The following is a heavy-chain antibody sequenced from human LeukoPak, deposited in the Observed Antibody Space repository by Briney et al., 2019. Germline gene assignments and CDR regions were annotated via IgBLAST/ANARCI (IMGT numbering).Heavy chain of an antibody. CDR3: ARDSPELWFGELSPYYGMDV. J-gene: IGHJ6*02. CDR1: GFTFSSYS. V-gene: IGHV3-21*01. Sequence: GGSLRLSCAASGFTFSSYSMTWVRQAPGKGLEWVSSISSSSSYIYYADSVKGRFTISRDNAKNSLYLQMNSLRAEDTAVYYCARDSPELWFGELSPYYGMDVWGQGTTVTVSS. CDR2: ISSSSSYI. D-gene: IGHD3-10*01.